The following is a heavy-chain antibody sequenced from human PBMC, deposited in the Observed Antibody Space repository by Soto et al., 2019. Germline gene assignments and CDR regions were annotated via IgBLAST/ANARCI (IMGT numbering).Heavy chain of an antibody. Sequence: PSETLCLSCAFYGWSFSGYYGSWIRQPPGKGLEWIGEINHSGSTNYNPSLKSRVTISVDTSKNQFSLKLSSVTAADTAVYYCARGRDWWYYGSGSYYFDYWGQGTLVTLSS. J-gene: IGHJ4*02. CDR1: GWSFSGYY. V-gene: IGHV4-34*01. CDR3: ARGRDWWYYGSGSYYFDY. D-gene: IGHD3-10*01. CDR2: INHSGST.